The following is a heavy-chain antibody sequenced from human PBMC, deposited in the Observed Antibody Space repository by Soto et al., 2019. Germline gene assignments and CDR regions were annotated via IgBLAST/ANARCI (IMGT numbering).Heavy chain of an antibody. J-gene: IGHJ4*02. V-gene: IGHV5-51*01. D-gene: IGHD2-15*01. CDR1: GYSFTTYG. Sequence: PGESLKISCKGSGYSFTTYGIGWVRQMPGRGLEWMGMFYPGDSNIKYSPSFQGQVTISADKSITTAYLQWSSLKASDTAMYYCTRSRGYCSANSCLDFDYWGQGTLVTVSS. CDR2: FYPGDSNI. CDR3: TRSRGYCSANSCLDFDY.